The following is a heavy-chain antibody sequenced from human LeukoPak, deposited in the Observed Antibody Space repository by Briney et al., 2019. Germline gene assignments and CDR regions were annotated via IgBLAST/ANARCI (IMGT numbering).Heavy chain of an antibody. V-gene: IGHV3-73*01. Sequence: GGSLRLSCAASGFTFSGSAMHWVRQASGKGLEWVGRIRSKANSYATAYAASVKGRFTISRDDSKNTLYLEMNSLRAEDTAVYYCAKLPAKMTTVTTGYFDYWGQGTLVTVSS. CDR3: AKLPAKMTTVTTGYFDY. CDR1: GFTFSGSA. D-gene: IGHD4-11*01. CDR2: IRSKANSYAT. J-gene: IGHJ4*02.